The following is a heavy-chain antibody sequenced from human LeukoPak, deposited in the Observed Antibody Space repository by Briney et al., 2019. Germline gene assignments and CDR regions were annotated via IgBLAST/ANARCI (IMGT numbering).Heavy chain of an antibody. V-gene: IGHV3-23*01. Sequence: GGSLRLSCAASGFTFSSYAMSWVRQAPGKGLEWVSAISGSGGSTYYADSVKGRFTISRDNAKNTLSLQMNSLRPEDTAVYYCASGYSSNFPLEHWGQGTLVTVSS. CDR2: ISGSGGST. D-gene: IGHD6-19*01. CDR1: GFTFSSYA. CDR3: ASGYSSNFPLEH. J-gene: IGHJ4*02.